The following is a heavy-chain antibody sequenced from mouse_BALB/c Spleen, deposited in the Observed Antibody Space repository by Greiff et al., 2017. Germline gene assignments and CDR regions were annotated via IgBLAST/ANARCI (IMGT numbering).Heavy chain of an antibody. V-gene: IGHV2-9-2*01. CDR1: GFSLTSYD. CDR3: VRGGSYYGSSYNYFDY. D-gene: IGHD1-1*01. J-gene: IGHJ2*01. Sequence: VQLVESGPGLVAPSQSLSITCTVSGFSLTSYDISWIRQPPGKGLEWLGVIWTGGGTNYNSAFMSRLSISKDNSKSQVFLKMNSLQTDDTAIYYCVRGGSYYGSSYNYFDYWGQGTTLTVSS. CDR2: IWTGGGT.